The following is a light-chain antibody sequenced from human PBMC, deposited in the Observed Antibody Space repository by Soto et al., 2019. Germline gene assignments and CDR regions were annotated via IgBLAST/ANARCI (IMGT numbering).Light chain of an antibody. Sequence: DVQMTQSPSTLSAAVGDRVTITCRASQSISTWLAWYQQKPGRAPKLLIYKASSLEVGVPSRFSGSASGTEFTPTISSLQPDDFATYYCQQYDSYSKTFGQGTRWIS. CDR2: KAS. J-gene: IGKJ1*01. CDR1: QSISTW. V-gene: IGKV1-5*03. CDR3: QQYDSYSKT.